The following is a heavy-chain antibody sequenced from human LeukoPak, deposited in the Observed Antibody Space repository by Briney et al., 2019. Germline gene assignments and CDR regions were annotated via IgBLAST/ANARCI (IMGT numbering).Heavy chain of an antibody. Sequence: PGGSLRLSCAASGFTFSSYAMHWVRQAPGKGLEWVAVISYDGSNKYYADSVKGRFTISRDNSKNTLYLQMNSLRAEDTAVYYCAKEEQWLLMTAFFDYWGQGTLVTVSS. J-gene: IGHJ4*02. CDR2: ISYDGSNK. CDR3: AKEEQWLLMTAFFDY. V-gene: IGHV3-30-3*01. D-gene: IGHD6-19*01. CDR1: GFTFSSYA.